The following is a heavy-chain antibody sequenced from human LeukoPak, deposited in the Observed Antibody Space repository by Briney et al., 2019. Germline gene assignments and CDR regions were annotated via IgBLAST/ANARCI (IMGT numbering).Heavy chain of an antibody. CDR3: ARVVGSRWVFFHYFDY. CDR1: GYSFTDYF. J-gene: IGHJ4*02. D-gene: IGHD6-19*01. V-gene: IGHV1-2*02. CDR2: INPKSGGT. Sequence: GASVTVSCKASGYSFTDYFMHWVRQAPGQGLEWMGWINPKSGGTKYAEKFQGRVTMTRDTSINTAYLELSRLRSDDTAVYYCARVVGSRWVFFHYFDYWGQGTLVTVSS.